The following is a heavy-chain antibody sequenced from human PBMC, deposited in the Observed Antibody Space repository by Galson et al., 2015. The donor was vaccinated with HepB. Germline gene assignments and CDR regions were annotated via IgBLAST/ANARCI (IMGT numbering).Heavy chain of an antibody. Sequence: LSLTCAVYGGSFSGYYWSWIRQPPGKGLEWIGEINHSGSTNYSPSLKSRVTISVDTSKNQFSLKLSSVTAADTAVYYCASANWFDPWGQGTLVTVSS. J-gene: IGHJ5*02. V-gene: IGHV4-34*01. CDR1: GGSFSGYY. CDR3: ASANWFDP. CDR2: INHSGST.